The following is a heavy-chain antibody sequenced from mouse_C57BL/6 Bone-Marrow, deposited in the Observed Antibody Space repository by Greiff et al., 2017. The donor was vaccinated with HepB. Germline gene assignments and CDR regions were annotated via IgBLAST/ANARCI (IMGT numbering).Heavy chain of an antibody. CDR3: ARGTVVAHWYFDV. D-gene: IGHD1-1*01. V-gene: IGHV14-2*01. J-gene: IGHJ1*03. Sequence: VQLKQSGAELVKPGASVKLSCTASGFNIKDYYMHWVKQRTEQGLEWIGRIDPEDGETKYAPKFQGKATITADTSSNTASLQLSSLTSEDTAVYYCARGTVVAHWYFDVWGTGTTVTVSS. CDR1: GFNIKDYY. CDR2: IDPEDGET.